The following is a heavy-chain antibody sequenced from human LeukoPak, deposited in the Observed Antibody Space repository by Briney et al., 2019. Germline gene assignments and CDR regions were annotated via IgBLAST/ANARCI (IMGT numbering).Heavy chain of an antibody. D-gene: IGHD3-22*01. J-gene: IGHJ4*02. CDR2: INPSGGST. CDR3: ARDRLDYYDSSGYYYAGTH. V-gene: IGHV1-46*01. CDR1: GYTFTSYY. Sequence: ASVKVSCKASGYTFTSYYMHWVRQAPGQGLEWMGIINPSGGSTSYAQKFQGRVTVTRDTSTSTVYMELSSLRSEDTAVYYCARDRLDYYDSSGYYYAGTHWGQGTLVTVPS.